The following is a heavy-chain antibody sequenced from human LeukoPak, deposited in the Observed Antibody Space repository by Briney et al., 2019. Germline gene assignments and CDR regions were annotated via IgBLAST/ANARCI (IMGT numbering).Heavy chain of an antibody. J-gene: IGHJ4*02. D-gene: IGHD3-22*01. CDR3: ARISDYDSSGYWYGFDY. Sequence: ESGPALVKPTQTLTLTCTFSGFSLSTSGMCVSWIRQPPGKALEWLARIDWDDDKYYSTSLKTRLTISKDTSKNQVVLTMTNMDPVDTATYYCARISDYDSSGYWYGFDYWGQGTLVTVSS. CDR1: GFSLSTSGMC. V-gene: IGHV2-70*11. CDR2: IDWDDDK.